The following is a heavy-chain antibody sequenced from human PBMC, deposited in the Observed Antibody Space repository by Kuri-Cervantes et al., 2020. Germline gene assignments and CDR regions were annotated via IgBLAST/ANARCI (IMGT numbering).Heavy chain of an antibody. CDR2: ISGSGGST. Sequence: GESLKISCAASGFTFSSYAMSWVRQAPGKGLEWVSAISGSGGSTYYADSVKGRFTISRDNSKNTLYLQMNSLRAEDTAVYYCARPKYCSGGNCLLKPSPYYYYGMDVWGQGTTVTVSS. D-gene: IGHD2-15*01. V-gene: IGHV3-23*01. CDR1: GFTFSSYA. CDR3: ARPKYCSGGNCLLKPSPYYYYGMDV. J-gene: IGHJ6*02.